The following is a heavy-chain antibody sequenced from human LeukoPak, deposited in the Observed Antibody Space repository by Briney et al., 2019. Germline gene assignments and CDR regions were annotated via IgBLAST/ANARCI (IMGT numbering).Heavy chain of an antibody. CDR3: ARDNERAVAGLGAFDI. V-gene: IGHV3-11*01. Sequence: PGGSLRLSCAASGFTFSDYYMSWIRQAPGKGLEWVSYISSSGSTIYYADSVKGRFTISRDNAKNSLYLQMNSLRAEDTALYYCARDNERAVAGLGAFDIWGQGTMVTVSS. CDR1: GFTFSDYY. CDR2: ISSSGSTI. J-gene: IGHJ3*02. D-gene: IGHD6-19*01.